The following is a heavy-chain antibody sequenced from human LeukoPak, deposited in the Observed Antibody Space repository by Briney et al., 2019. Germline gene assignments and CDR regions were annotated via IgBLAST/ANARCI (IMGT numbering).Heavy chain of an antibody. Sequence: SVKVSCKASGYTFTSYGISWVRQAPGQGLEWMGWISAYNGNTNYAQKLQGRVTMTTDTSTSTAYMELRSLRSDDTAVYYCARDFILMATIPYWFDPWGQGTLVTVSS. J-gene: IGHJ5*02. CDR2: ISAYNGNT. CDR1: GYTFTSYG. D-gene: IGHD5-24*01. V-gene: IGHV1-18*01. CDR3: ARDFILMATIPYWFDP.